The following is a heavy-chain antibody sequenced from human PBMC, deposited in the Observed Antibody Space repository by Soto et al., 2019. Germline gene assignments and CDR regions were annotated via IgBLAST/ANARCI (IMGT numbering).Heavy chain of an antibody. CDR2: ISYSGST. J-gene: IGHJ3*01. Sequence: SETLSLTSTVSGGSISGYYWSWIRQSPEKGLEYIGYISYSGSTNYNPSLKSRVTTSLDTSKNQFSLKLSSVTAADTAIYYCASLNFDILTGYYAFDLWGQGTMVTVSS. D-gene: IGHD3-9*01. CDR3: ASLNFDILTGYYAFDL. CDR1: GGSISGYY. V-gene: IGHV4-59*08.